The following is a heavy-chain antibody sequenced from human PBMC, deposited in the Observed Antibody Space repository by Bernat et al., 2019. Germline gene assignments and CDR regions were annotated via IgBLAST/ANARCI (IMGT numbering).Heavy chain of an antibody. Sequence: QVQLVQSGAEVKKPGSSVKVSCKASGGTFSSYAISWVRQAPGQGLEWMGRIIPILGIANYAQKFQGRVTITADKSMSTAYMELSSLRSEDTAVYYCARDGWELFKFWFDPWGQGTLVTVSS. V-gene: IGHV1-69*04. J-gene: IGHJ5*02. CDR3: ARDGWELFKFWFDP. CDR1: GGTFSSYA. CDR2: IIPILGIA. D-gene: IGHD1-26*01.